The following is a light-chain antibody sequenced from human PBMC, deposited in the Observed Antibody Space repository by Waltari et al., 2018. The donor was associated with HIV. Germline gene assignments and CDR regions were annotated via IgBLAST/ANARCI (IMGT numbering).Light chain of an antibody. CDR2: EVS. CDR1: SSDVGRYNL. V-gene: IGLV2-23*02. CDR3: CSYARSGIP. Sequence: QSALTPPASVSGSFGQSITIPCTGTSSDVGRYNLVSWYQYPPGKAPKLIIYEVSKRPSGVSNRFSGSKSGNTASLTVSGLQAEDEAHYYCCSYARSGIPFGGGTKLTVL. J-gene: IGLJ2*01.